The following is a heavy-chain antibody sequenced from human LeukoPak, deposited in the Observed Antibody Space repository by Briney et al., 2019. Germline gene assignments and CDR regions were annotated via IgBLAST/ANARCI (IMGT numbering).Heavy chain of an antibody. CDR1: GFTLSSYT. D-gene: IGHD3-10*02. CDR3: AELGITMIGGV. Sequence: GGSLRLSCAASGFTLSSYTMNWVRQAPGKGLEWVSYISSSGSTIYYADSVKGRFTISRDNAKNSLYLQMNSLRAEDTAVYYCAELGITMIGGVWGKGTTVTISS. V-gene: IGHV3-48*04. CDR2: ISSSGSTI. J-gene: IGHJ6*04.